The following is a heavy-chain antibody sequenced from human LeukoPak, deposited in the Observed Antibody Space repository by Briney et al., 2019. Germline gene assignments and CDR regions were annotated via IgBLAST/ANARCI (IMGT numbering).Heavy chain of an antibody. Sequence: GGSLRLSCAASGFTVSSYEMNWVRQAPGKGLEWVSYISSSSTIYYSDSVKGRFTISRDNARNSLNLQMNSLRAEDTAVYYCARDSPPDYWGQGTLVTVSS. CDR3: ARDSPPDY. CDR1: GFTVSSYE. V-gene: IGHV3-48*03. J-gene: IGHJ4*02. CDR2: ISSSSTI.